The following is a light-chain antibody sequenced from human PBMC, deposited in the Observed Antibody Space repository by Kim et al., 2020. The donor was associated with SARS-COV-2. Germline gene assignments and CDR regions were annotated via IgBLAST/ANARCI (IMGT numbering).Light chain of an antibody. CDR2: DVF. J-gene: IGLJ1*01. Sequence: QSALTQPASVSGSPGQSITISCTGTSSDVGGYNYVSWYQQYPGKAPKLIIYDVFKRPSGVSNRFSGSKSGNTASLTISGLQAEDEADYYCTSDKTSGYVFGTGTKVTVL. CDR1: SSDVGGYNY. CDR3: TSDKTSGYV. V-gene: IGLV2-14*03.